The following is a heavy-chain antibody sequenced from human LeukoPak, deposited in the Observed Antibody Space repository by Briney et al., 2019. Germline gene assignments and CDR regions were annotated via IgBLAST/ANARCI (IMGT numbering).Heavy chain of an antibody. CDR2: ISSSSSYI. V-gene: IGHV3-21*01. CDR1: GFTFNNAW. J-gene: IGHJ4*02. D-gene: IGHD2-2*01. Sequence: GGSLRLSCAASGFTFNNAWMNWVRQAPGKGLEWVSSISSSSSYIYYADSVKGRFTISRDNAKNSLYLQMNSLRAEDTAVYYCARDLCSSTSCYFDYWGQGTLVTVSS. CDR3: ARDLCSSTSCYFDY.